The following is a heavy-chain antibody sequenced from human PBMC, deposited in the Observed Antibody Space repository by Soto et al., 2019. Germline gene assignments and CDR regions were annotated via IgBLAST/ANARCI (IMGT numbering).Heavy chain of an antibody. Sequence: PSETLSLTCAVYGGSFSGYYWSWIRQPPGKGLEWIGEINHSGSTNYNPSLKSRVTISVDTSKNQFSLKLSSVTAADTAVYYCARGRGNTYYDFWSGYYGGDYYYYGMDVWGQGTTVTVSS. CDR3: ARGRGNTYYDFWSGYYGGDYYYYGMDV. V-gene: IGHV4-34*01. D-gene: IGHD3-3*01. CDR2: INHSGST. CDR1: GGSFSGYY. J-gene: IGHJ6*02.